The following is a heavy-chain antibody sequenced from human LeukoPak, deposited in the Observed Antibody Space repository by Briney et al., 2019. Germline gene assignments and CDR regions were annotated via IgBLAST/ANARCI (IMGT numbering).Heavy chain of an antibody. Sequence: GGSLRLSCAVSGFTFSDYGMHWVRQAPGKGLEWVAFIRYDGSNKYYADSVKGRFTISRDNSKNTLYLQMNSLRAEDTAVYYCAREIAVAGGTNFDYWGQGTLVTVSS. CDR2: IRYDGSNK. CDR1: GFTFSDYG. J-gene: IGHJ4*02. V-gene: IGHV3-30*02. CDR3: AREIAVAGGTNFDY. D-gene: IGHD6-19*01.